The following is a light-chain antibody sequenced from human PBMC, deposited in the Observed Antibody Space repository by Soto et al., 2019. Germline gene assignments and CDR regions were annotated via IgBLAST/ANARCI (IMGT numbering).Light chain of an antibody. V-gene: IGKV1-5*01. Sequence: DMQMTQYGSSLSASVGDRVTITCRARHTISTWMAWYQQKPGKAPKLLVYDASTLQSGVASRFSGSGSGTEFTLIISGLQPDDSATYYCQQYTHTNTPGMFGQGTKVDIK. J-gene: IGKJ2*01. CDR1: HTISTW. CDR3: QQYTHTNTPGM. CDR2: DAS.